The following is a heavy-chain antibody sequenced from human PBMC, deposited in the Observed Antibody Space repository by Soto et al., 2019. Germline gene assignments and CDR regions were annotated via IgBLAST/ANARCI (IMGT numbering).Heavy chain of an antibody. CDR3: GRDLQVGVIYFDP. J-gene: IGHJ5*02. Sequence: QVQMVESGGGVVQPGRSLTLSCVTSGFMFTTYGMHWVRQAPGKGLEWVAAIQSDGSKKYYADSVKGRVTISRDDSRNTLYLQMNSLRAEDTAQYYCGRDLQVGVIYFDPWGQGTLVIVSS. V-gene: IGHV3-30*03. D-gene: IGHD1-26*01. CDR1: GFMFTTYG. CDR2: IQSDGSKK.